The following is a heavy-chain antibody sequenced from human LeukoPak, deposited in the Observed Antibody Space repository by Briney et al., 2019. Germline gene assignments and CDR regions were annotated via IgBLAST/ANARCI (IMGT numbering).Heavy chain of an antibody. CDR3: AKGADYDYIWGSYRPRGFDY. CDR1: GFTFSSYA. V-gene: IGHV3-23*01. J-gene: IGHJ4*02. D-gene: IGHD3-16*02. CDR2: ISGSGGST. Sequence: GGSLRLSCAASGFTFSSYAMSWVRQAPGKGLEWVSAISGSGGSTYYADSVKGRFTISRDNSKNTLYLQMNSLRAEDTAVYYCAKGADYDYIWGSYRPRGFDYWGQGTLVTVSS.